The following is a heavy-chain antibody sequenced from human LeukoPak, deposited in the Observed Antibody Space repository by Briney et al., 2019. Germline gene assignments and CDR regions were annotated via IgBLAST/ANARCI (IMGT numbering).Heavy chain of an antibody. CDR3: ARDLPRYWVGDCYRVAFDI. V-gene: IGHV4-59*11. CDR2: IYYSGST. Sequence: SETLSLTCTVSGVSISSHYWSWIRQPPGKGLEWVGYIYYSGSTNYNPSLKSRVTISVDTSKNQFSLKLSSVTAADTAVYYCARDLPRYWVGDCYRVAFDIWGQGTMVTVSS. J-gene: IGHJ3*02. D-gene: IGHD2-21*02. CDR1: GVSISSHY.